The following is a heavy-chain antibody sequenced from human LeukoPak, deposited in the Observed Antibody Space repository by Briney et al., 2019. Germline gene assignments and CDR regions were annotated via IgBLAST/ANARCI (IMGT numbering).Heavy chain of an antibody. V-gene: IGHV4-34*01. J-gene: IGHJ6*03. CDR2: ISHSGGA. Sequence: SETLSRTCAVYGGSLSGYYWTWVRQPPGKGLEWIGEISHSGGANYSPSLKGRVTISLDTSKNQFSLRLTSVTAADTAVYYCARLTWDLPPGGLYYNYYIDVWDKGATVTVSS. CDR1: GGSLSGYY. D-gene: IGHD1-26*01. CDR3: ARLTWDLPPGGLYYNYYIDV.